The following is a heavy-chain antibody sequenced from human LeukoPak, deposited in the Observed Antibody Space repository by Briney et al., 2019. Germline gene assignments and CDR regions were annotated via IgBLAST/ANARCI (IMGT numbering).Heavy chain of an antibody. J-gene: IGHJ4*02. Sequence: ASVKVSCKASGYTFANYGITWVRQAPGQGLEWMGWISVYNGNTNYAQSLQGRVTMTTDTSTSTAYMELRSLRSDDTAVYYCARGYCTSTSCPGGFDYWGQGTLVTVSS. D-gene: IGHD2-2*01. V-gene: IGHV1-18*01. CDR1: GYTFANYG. CDR2: ISVYNGNT. CDR3: ARGYCTSTSCPGGFDY.